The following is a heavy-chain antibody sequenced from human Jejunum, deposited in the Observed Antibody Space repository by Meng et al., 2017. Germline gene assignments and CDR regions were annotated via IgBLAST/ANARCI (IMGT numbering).Heavy chain of an antibody. D-gene: IGHD2-15*01. CDR2: IYWDDDK. J-gene: IGHJ4*02. CDR3: AHRLGPDGGSWDVGYFDH. Sequence: QTTRTAAGPTLVQPTQTLPLTCTVSWFSLRPRGVGVCGIRPPPGRALEWLASIYWDDDKRYTPSLQNRLTITKDTSKNQVVLTMTNMDPVDTATYYCAHRLGPDGGSWDVGYFDHWGLGTLVTVSS. CDR1: WFSLRPRGVG. V-gene: IGHV2-5*02.